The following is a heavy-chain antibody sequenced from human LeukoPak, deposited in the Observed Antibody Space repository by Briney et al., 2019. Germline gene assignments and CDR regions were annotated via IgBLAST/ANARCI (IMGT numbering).Heavy chain of an antibody. D-gene: IGHD1-1*01. V-gene: IGHV3-48*01. CDR2: ISSSGTTI. CDR3: ARVGNWNVGGSFDY. J-gene: IGHJ4*02. Sequence: GGSLRLSCAASGFTFSTSGMNWVRQAPGKGLEWVSYISSSGTTISYAQSVKGRFTITKDNAQNSLTLHMNTLRADDTAVYYCARVGNWNVGGSFDYWGQGTLVTVSS. CDR1: GFTFSTSG.